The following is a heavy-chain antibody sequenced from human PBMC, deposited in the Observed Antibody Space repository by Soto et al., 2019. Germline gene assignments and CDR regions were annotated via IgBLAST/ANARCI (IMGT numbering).Heavy chain of an antibody. Sequence: EVHLLESGGVLVQPGESLRLSCETSGFTFSNCVVIWLRHPPGKRLEWVSVITTNGHTAYADSVKDRFTISRDNSKNTVYLQMNSLRAEDTAVYYCAKGLLNGRWYAADWGQGTLVTVSS. V-gene: IGHV3-23*01. CDR1: GFTFSNCV. J-gene: IGHJ4*02. CDR2: ITTNGHT. D-gene: IGHD6-13*01. CDR3: AKGLLNGRWYAAD.